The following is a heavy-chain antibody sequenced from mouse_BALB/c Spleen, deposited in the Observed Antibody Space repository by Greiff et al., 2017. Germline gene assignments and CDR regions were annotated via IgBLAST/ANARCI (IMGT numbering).Heavy chain of an antibody. Sequence: QVQLQQPGAELVRPGASVKLSCKASGYTFTSYWINWVKQRPGQGLEWIGNIYPSDSYTNYNQKFKDKATLTVDKSSSTAYMQLSSPTSEDSAVYYCTREGLITTVPAWFAYWGQGTLVTVSA. CDR3: TREGLITTVPAWFAY. J-gene: IGHJ3*01. CDR2: IYPSDSYT. V-gene: IGHV1-69*02. CDR1: GYTFTSYW. D-gene: IGHD1-1*01.